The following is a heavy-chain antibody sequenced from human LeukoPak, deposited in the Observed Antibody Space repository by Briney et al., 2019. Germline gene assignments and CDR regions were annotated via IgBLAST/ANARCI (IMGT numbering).Heavy chain of an antibody. CDR2: IRSKANTYAT. J-gene: IGHJ4*02. Sequence: PGGSLKLSCAASGFTFSDSAMHWVRQASGKGLEWVGRIRSKANTYATAYAASVKGRFTISRDDSKNTAYLQMTSLKTEDTAVYYCTRLTMVRGLILYFDYWSQGTLVTVSS. V-gene: IGHV3-73*01. D-gene: IGHD3-10*01. CDR3: TRLTMVRGLILYFDY. CDR1: GFTFSDSA.